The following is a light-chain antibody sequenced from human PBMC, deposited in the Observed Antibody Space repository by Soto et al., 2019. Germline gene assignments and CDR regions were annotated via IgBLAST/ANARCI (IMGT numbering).Light chain of an antibody. Sequence: DIQMTQSPSSLSATVGDRVTITCRASQSISSYLNWYQQKPGKVPNLLIYAASSLQSGVPSRFSGSGSGTDFTLTISSLQREDFATYYCQQSMSNLGTFGPGTKVDV. CDR3: QQSMSNLGT. CDR1: QSISSY. V-gene: IGKV1-39*01. J-gene: IGKJ3*01. CDR2: AAS.